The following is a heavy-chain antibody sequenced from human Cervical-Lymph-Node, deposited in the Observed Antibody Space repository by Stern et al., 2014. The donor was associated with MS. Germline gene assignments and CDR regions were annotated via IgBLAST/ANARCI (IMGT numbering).Heavy chain of an antibody. V-gene: IGHV1-69*02. CDR3: ARSYCTNGVCSDY. D-gene: IGHD2-8*01. CDR2: IIPILGIA. CDR1: GGTFSSYT. J-gene: IGHJ4*02. Sequence: QVQLVQSGAEVKKPGSSVKVSCKASGGTFSSYTISWVRQAPGQGLEWMGRIIPILGIANYAQKFQGRVTITADKSTSTAYMELSSLRSEDTAVYYCARSYCTNGVCSDYWGQGTLVTVSS.